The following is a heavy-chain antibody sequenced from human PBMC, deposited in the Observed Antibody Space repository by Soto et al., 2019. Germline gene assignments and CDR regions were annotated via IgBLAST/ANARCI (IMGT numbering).Heavy chain of an antibody. J-gene: IGHJ6*02. D-gene: IGHD3-10*01. CDR2: IYPGDSDT. Sequence: PGESLKISCKGSGYSFTSYWIGWVRQMPGKGLEWMGIIYPGDSDTRYSPSFQGQVTISADKSISTAYLQWSSLKASDTATYYCARLGITMVRGVTYYYYYGMDVWGQGTTVTVS. CDR3: ARLGITMVRGVTYYYYYGMDV. CDR1: GYSFTSYW. V-gene: IGHV5-51*01.